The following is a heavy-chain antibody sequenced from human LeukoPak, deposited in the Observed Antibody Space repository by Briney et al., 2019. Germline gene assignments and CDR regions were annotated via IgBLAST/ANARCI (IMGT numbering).Heavy chain of an antibody. CDR3: ARASLSSLLTFDY. CDR2: IKQDGSQK. D-gene: IGHD2-15*01. J-gene: IGHJ4*02. Sequence: GGSLRLSCAASGFTSGSYWMNWVRQAPGKGLEWVAIIKQDGSQKFYLDSVRGRFTTSTDTANNSLYLLMNSLRAEDTAVYYCARASLSSLLTFDYWGQGTLVTVSS. CDR1: GFTSGSYW. V-gene: IGHV3-7*01.